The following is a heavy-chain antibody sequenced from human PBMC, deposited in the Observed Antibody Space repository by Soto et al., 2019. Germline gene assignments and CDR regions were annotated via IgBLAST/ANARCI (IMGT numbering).Heavy chain of an antibody. Sequence: QVQLVQSGAEVKKPGSSVKVSCKASGGTFSSYTISWVRQAPGQGLEWMGRIIPILGIANYAQKFQGRVTITADKSTSTAYMELSSLRSEDTAVYYWAKQKPVAGTKGDDAFDIWGQGTMVTVSS. D-gene: IGHD6-19*01. CDR2: IIPILGIA. CDR3: AKQKPVAGTKGDDAFDI. CDR1: GGTFSSYT. J-gene: IGHJ3*02. V-gene: IGHV1-69*02.